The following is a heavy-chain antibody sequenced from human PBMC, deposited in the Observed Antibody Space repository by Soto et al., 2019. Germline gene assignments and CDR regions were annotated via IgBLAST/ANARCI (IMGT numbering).Heavy chain of an antibody. J-gene: IGHJ3*02. D-gene: IGHD6-19*01. CDR3: VLTVAHTWNDAFDI. CDR2: ISYDGSNK. CDR1: GFTFSSYG. V-gene: IGHV3-30*03. Sequence: QVQLVESGGGVVQPGRSLRLSCAASGFTFSSYGMHWVRQAPGKGLEWVAVISYDGSNKYYADSVKGRFTISRDNSKNTLYLQMNSLRAEDTAVYYCVLTVAHTWNDAFDIWGQGTMVTVPS.